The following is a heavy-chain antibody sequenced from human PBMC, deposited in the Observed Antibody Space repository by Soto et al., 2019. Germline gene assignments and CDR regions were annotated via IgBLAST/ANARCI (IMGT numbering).Heavy chain of an antibody. J-gene: IGHJ5*02. CDR2: INHSGST. Sequence: SVTLPLTCAVGAGSFSGCCGIVMRQPPGKGLEWIGEINHSGSTNYNPSLKSRVTISVDTSKNQFSLKLSSVTAVDTAVYYCARERPWLVPNWFDPWGQGTLVTLSS. CDR3: ARERPWLVPNWFDP. V-gene: IGHV4-34*01. D-gene: IGHD6-19*01. CDR1: AGSFSGCC.